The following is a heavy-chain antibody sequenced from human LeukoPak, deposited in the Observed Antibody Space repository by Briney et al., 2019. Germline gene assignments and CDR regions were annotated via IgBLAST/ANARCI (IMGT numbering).Heavy chain of an antibody. CDR1: GGSISSYY. Sequence: SETLSLTCTVSGGSISSYYLSWIRQPPGKGLEWIGYIYYSGSTNYNPSLKSRVTISVDTSKNQFSLKLSSVTAADTAVYYCARALYDFWSGYYYYYMDVWGKGTTVTVSS. CDR3: ARALYDFWSGYYYYYMDV. CDR2: IYYSGST. D-gene: IGHD3-3*01. V-gene: IGHV4-59*01. J-gene: IGHJ6*03.